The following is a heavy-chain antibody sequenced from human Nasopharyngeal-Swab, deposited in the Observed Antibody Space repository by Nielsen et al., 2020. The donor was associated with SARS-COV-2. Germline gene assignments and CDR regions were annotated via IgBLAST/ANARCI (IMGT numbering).Heavy chain of an antibody. CDR3: ARGTPSTYYYGSGSYPLGYYYYMDA. Sequence: RQAPGKGLEWIGEINHSGSTNYNPSLKSRVTISVDTSKNQFSLKLSSVTAADTAVYYCARGTPSTYYYGSGSYPLGYYYYMDAWGKGTTVTVSS. J-gene: IGHJ6*03. D-gene: IGHD3-10*01. V-gene: IGHV4-34*01. CDR2: INHSGST.